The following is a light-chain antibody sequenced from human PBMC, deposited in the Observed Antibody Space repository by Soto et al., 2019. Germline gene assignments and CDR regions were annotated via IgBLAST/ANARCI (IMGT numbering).Light chain of an antibody. CDR2: DVS. CDR3: SSYTGSSTLRDL. V-gene: IGLV2-14*03. J-gene: IGLJ2*01. CDR1: SSDVGGYNY. Sequence: QSALTQPASVSGSPGQSITISCTGTSSDVGGYNYVSWYQHHPGKAPKLMIYDVSNRPSGVSNRFSGSKSGNTASLPISGRQAEDEAAYYCSSYTGSSTLRDLFGGGTKLTVL.